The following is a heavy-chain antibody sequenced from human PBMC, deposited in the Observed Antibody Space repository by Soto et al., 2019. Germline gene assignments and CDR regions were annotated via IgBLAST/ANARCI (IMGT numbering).Heavy chain of an antibody. V-gene: IGHV4-39*01. CDR1: GGSISISNYY. CDR3: ARSYSSSWYWVLDY. J-gene: IGHJ4*01. Sequence: PSETLSLTCTVSGGSISISNYYWGWIRQPPGKGLEWIGSIFYSGSPYYNPSLKSRVTISVDTSKNQFSLKLSSVTAADTAVYYCARSYSSSWYWVLDYWGHGTLVTV. D-gene: IGHD6-13*01. CDR2: IFYSGSP.